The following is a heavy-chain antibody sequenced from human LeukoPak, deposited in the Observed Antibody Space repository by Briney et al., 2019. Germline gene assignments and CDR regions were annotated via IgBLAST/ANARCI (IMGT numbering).Heavy chain of an antibody. V-gene: IGHV4-4*09. D-gene: IGHD6-19*01. CDR2: IYTGEGTKS. Sequence: PSETLSLTCTVSGGSINSYYWNWIRQPPGKGLEWIAYIYTGEGTKSNSNPSLKSRVTISVDTSKNQFSLKLSSVTAADTAVYYCARIAVAGTFYYYGMDVWGKGTTVTVSS. J-gene: IGHJ6*04. CDR3: ARIAVAGTFYYYGMDV. CDR1: GGSINSYY.